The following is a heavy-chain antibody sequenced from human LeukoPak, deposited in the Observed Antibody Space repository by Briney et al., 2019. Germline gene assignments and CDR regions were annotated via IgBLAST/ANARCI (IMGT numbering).Heavy chain of an antibody. CDR1: GFTFSSYG. J-gene: IGHJ4*02. CDR2: ISYDGSNK. D-gene: IGHD5-18*01. Sequence: PGGSLRLSCAASGFTFSSYGMHWVRQAPGKGLEWVAVISYDGSNKYYADSVKGRFTISRDNSKNTPYLQMNSLRAEDTAVYYCAKDHLRIQLIPNASGYFDYWGQGTLVTVSS. V-gene: IGHV3-30*18. CDR3: AKDHLRIQLIPNASGYFDY.